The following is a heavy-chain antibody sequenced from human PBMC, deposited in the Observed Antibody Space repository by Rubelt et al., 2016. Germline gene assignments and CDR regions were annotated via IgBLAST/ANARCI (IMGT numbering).Heavy chain of an antibody. J-gene: IGHJ5*02. Sequence: YVLHWVRQAPGKGLEGVSGIRADSSYIDYADSVKGRFTISRDNSKNSLYLQMNSLRTDDTALYYCAKDAAGYSYGYSWFDPWGQGTLVTVSS. CDR2: IRADSSYI. CDR3: AKDAAGYSYGYSWFDP. D-gene: IGHD5-18*01. CDR1: YV. V-gene: IGHV3-9*01.